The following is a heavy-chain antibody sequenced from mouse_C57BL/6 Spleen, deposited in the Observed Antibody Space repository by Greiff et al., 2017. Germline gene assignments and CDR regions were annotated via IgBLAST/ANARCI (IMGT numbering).Heavy chain of an antibody. CDR1: GFNIKDDS. Sequence: VQLQQSGAELVRPGASVKLSCTASGFNIKDDSMHWVKQRPEQGLEWIGWIDPENGDTEYASKFQGKATITADTSSNTAYLQLSSLTSEDTAVYYGTTRAYYDYTWFAYWGQGTLVTVSA. CDR3: TTRAYYDYTWFAY. D-gene: IGHD2-4*01. CDR2: IDPENGDT. J-gene: IGHJ3*01. V-gene: IGHV14-4*01.